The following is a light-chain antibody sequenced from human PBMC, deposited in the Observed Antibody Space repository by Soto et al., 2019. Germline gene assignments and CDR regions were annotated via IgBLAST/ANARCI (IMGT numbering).Light chain of an antibody. J-gene: IGKJ4*01. CDR3: QQYNSFPS. CDR1: QSISTW. V-gene: IGKV1-5*03. CDR2: KAS. Sequence: DIQMTQSPSTLSASVGDRVTITCRASQSISTWLAWYQQKPGKAPKLLIYKASSLGSGVPSRFSGSESGTEFTLTISRLQPDDFATYYCQQYNSFPSFGGGTKVEIK.